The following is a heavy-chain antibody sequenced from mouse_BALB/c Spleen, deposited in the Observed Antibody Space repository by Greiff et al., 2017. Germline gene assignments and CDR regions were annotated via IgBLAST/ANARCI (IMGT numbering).Heavy chain of an antibody. D-gene: IGHD2-2*01. CDR1: GFTFSDYY. V-gene: IGHV5-4*02. CDR2: ISDGGSYT. CDR3: ARNYGYDYAMDY. Sequence: EVMLVESGGGLVKPGGSLKLSCAASGFTFSDYYMYWVRQTPEKRLEWVATISDGGSYTYYPDSVKGRFTISRDNAKINLYLQMSSLKSEDTAMYYCARNYGYDYAMDYWGQGTSVTVSS. J-gene: IGHJ4*01.